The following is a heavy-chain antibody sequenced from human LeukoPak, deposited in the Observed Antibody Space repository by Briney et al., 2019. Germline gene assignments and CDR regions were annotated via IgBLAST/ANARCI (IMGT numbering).Heavy chain of an antibody. CDR2: IRYDGTNK. D-gene: IGHD2-2*01. V-gene: IGHV3-30*02. J-gene: IGHJ3*02. Sequence: TGGSLRLSCAASGFTFSSYGMHWVRQAPGKGLEWVTFIRYDGTNKYYADSVKGRFTISRDNSKNTLYLQMNSLRAEDTAVYYCAKDTAVVVPYAFDIWGQGTMVTVSS. CDR3: AKDTAVVVPYAFDI. CDR1: GFTFSSYG.